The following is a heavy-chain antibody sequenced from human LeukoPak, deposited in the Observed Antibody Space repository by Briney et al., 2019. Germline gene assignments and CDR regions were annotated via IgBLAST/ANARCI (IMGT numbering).Heavy chain of an antibody. Sequence: SETLSLTCTVSGGSISSYYWSWIRQPPGKGLEWIGYIYYSGSTNYNPSLKSRVTISVDTSKNQSSLKLSSVTAADTAVYYCAREGGYYDSSGYFDYWGQGTLVTVSS. CDR3: AREGGYYDSSGYFDY. CDR1: GGSISSYY. J-gene: IGHJ4*02. CDR2: IYYSGST. V-gene: IGHV4-59*01. D-gene: IGHD3-22*01.